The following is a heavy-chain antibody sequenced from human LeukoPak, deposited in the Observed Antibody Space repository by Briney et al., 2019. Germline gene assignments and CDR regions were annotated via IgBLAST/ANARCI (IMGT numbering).Heavy chain of an antibody. V-gene: IGHV3-30-3*01. CDR1: GFTFSSYA. CDR3: ARDGRMGDSDEFDY. CDR2: ISYDGSNK. Sequence: GRSLRLSCAASGFTFSSYAMHWVRQAPGKGLEWVAVISYDGSNKYYVDSVKGRFTISRDNSKNTLYLQMNSLRAEDTAVYYCARDGRMGDSDEFDYWGQGTLVTVSS. J-gene: IGHJ4*02. D-gene: IGHD3-22*01.